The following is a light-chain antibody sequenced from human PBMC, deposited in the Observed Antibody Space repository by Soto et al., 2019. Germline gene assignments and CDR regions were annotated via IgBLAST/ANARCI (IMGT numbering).Light chain of an antibody. J-gene: IGLJ3*02. CDR1: SSDVGGYNY. CDR2: DVS. V-gene: IGLV2-14*01. CDR3: SSYTSSSTWV. Sequence: QSVLTQPASVSGSPGQSITISCTGTSSDVGGYNYVSWYQQHPGKAPKLMIYDVSNRPSGLSNRFSGSKSGNTASLTISGLQAEEEADYYCSSYTSSSTWVFGGGTQLTVL.